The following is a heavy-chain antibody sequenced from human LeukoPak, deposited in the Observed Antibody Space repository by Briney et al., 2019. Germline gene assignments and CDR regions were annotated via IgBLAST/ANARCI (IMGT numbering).Heavy chain of an antibody. Sequence: SETLSLTCTVSGGSISSYYWSWIRQPPGKGLEWIGYIYYSGSPNYNPSLKSRVTISVDTSKNQFSLKLSSVTAADTAVYYCARALPSGSPSLVNWFDPWGQGTLVTVSS. CDR3: ARALPSGSPSLVNWFDP. CDR1: GGSISSYY. V-gene: IGHV4-59*01. J-gene: IGHJ5*02. D-gene: IGHD3-10*01. CDR2: IYYSGSP.